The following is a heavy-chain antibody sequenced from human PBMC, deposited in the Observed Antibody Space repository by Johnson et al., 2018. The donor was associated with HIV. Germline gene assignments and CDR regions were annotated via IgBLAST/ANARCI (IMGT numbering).Heavy chain of an antibody. D-gene: IGHD3-22*01. CDR3: ARVVAIEVRDLYYSDSSGSNNVFDI. J-gene: IGHJ3*02. CDR2: INWNGGSI. V-gene: IGHV3-20*04. CDR1: GFTFHDYA. Sequence: EVQLVESGGGVVRPGGSLRLSCAASGFTFHDYAMSWVRQAPGTGLECVSVINWNGGSIDYADSVKGRFTVSRDNAKNSLYLQMNSLRAEDTALYYCARVVAIEVRDLYYSDSSGSNNVFDIWGQGTMVTVSS.